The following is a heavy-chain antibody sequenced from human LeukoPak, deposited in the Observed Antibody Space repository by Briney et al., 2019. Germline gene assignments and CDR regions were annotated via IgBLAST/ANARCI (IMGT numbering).Heavy chain of an antibody. V-gene: IGHV4-34*01. D-gene: IGHD2-2*01. CDR1: GWSCNDYY. Sequence: PSETLSLTCAVYGWSCNDYYWNWIRQPPGKGLEWIGEINARGDTGFNPSLKSRVTISVDTSKSQFSLRLTSMIAADTAVYYCARGQVPAARGYNWFDPWGQGTLVTVSS. CDR3: ARGQVPAARGYNWFDP. J-gene: IGHJ5*02. CDR2: INARGDT.